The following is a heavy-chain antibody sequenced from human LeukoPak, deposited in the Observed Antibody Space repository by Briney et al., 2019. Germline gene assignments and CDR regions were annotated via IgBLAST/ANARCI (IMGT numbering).Heavy chain of an antibody. V-gene: IGHV1-69*04. CDR2: IIPILGIA. CDR3: MTTVVTQDFDY. Sequence: GASVKVSCKASGGTFSSYAISWVRQAPGQGLGWMGRIIPILGIANYAQKFQGRVTITADKSTSTAYMELSSLRSEDTAVYYCMTTVVTQDFDYWGQGTLVTVSS. CDR1: GGTFSSYA. D-gene: IGHD4-23*01. J-gene: IGHJ4*02.